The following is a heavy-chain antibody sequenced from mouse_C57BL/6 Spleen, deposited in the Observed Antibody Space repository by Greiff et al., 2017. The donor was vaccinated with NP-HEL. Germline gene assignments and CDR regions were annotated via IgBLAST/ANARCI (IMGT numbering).Heavy chain of an antibody. CDR2: INPNYGTT. CDR1: GYSFTDYN. CDR3: ARMKWDDGYSYAMDY. D-gene: IGHD2-3*01. Sequence: EVKLMESGPELVKPGASVKISCKASGYSFTDYNMNWVKQSNGKSLEWIGVINPNYGTTSYNQKFKGKATLTVDQSSSTAYMQLNSLTSEDSAVYYCARMKWDDGYSYAMDYWGQGTSVTVSS. V-gene: IGHV1-39*01. J-gene: IGHJ4*01.